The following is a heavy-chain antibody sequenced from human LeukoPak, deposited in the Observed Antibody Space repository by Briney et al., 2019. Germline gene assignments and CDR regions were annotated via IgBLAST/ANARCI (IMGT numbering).Heavy chain of an antibody. CDR1: GGSISSYY. V-gene: IGHV4-59*01. CDR2: IYYSGTT. D-gene: IGHD3-3*01. Sequence: ASEALSLTCTVSGGSISSYYWSWLRQPPGKGLEWIGYIYYSGTTNYNPSLKSRVTISVDTSKNQFSLKLSSVTAADTAVYYCARDVYHFWSGFDYWGQGTLVTVSS. J-gene: IGHJ4*02. CDR3: ARDVYHFWSGFDY.